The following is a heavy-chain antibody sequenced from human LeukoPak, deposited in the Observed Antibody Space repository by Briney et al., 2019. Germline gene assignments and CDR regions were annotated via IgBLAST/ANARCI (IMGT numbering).Heavy chain of an antibody. CDR1: GFTFSSYS. Sequence: GRSLRLSCAASGFTFSSYSMNWVRQAPGKGLEWVSSISSSSSYISYADSVKGRFTISRDNAKNSLYLQMNSLRAEDTAVYYCARVPPYCGGNCSIPYYSGMDVWGQGTTVTVSS. J-gene: IGHJ6*02. D-gene: IGHD2-21*02. CDR2: ISSSSSYI. V-gene: IGHV3-21*01. CDR3: ARVPPYCGGNCSIPYYSGMDV.